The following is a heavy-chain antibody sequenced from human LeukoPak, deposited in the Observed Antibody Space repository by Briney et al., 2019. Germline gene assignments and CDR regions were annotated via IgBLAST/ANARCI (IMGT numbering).Heavy chain of an antibody. V-gene: IGHV4-34*01. CDR2: INHSGST. Sequence: SETLSLTCAVYGGSFSGYYWSWIRQPPGKGLEWIGEINHSGSTNYNPSPKSRVTISVDTSKNQFSLKLSSVTAADTAVYYCASRPGYSRSWYIVYFQHWGQGTLVTVSS. D-gene: IGHD6-13*01. J-gene: IGHJ1*01. CDR1: GGSFSGYY. CDR3: ASRPGYSRSWYIVYFQH.